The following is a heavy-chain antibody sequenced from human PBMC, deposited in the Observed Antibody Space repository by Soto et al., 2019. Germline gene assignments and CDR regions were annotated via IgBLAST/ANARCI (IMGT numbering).Heavy chain of an antibody. CDR3: ARRYGSCFDY. V-gene: IGHV4-59*08. CDR1: GGSISSYY. D-gene: IGHD5-18*01. CDR2: IYYSGST. Sequence: SETLSLTCTVSGGSISSYYWSWIRQPPGKGLEWIGYIYYSGSTNYNPSLKSRVTISVDTSNNQFSLKLSSVTAADTAVYYSARRYGSCFDYWGQGTLVTVSS. J-gene: IGHJ4*02.